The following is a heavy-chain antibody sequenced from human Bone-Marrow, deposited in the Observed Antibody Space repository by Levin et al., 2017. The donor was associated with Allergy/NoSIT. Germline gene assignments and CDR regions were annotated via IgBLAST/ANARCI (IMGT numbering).Heavy chain of an antibody. CDR3: ASFDSGGNSGFPD. J-gene: IGHJ4*02. Sequence: GGSLRLSCAASGFPFTNAWMSWVRQAPGKGLEWVGRVKSEADGGTTDYATPVKGRFTISRDDSKTTLYLQMNSLKTEDTAVYYCASFDSGGNSGFPDWGQGTLVTVSS. V-gene: IGHV3-15*01. CDR1: GFPFTNAW. CDR2: VKSEADGGTT. D-gene: IGHD4-23*01.